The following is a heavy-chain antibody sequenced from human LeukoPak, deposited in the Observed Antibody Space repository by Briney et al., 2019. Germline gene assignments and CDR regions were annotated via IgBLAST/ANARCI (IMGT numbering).Heavy chain of an antibody. CDR2: IYSSGSA. CDR1: GGSISNYY. D-gene: IGHD3-9*01. J-gene: IGHJ6*02. CDR3: ARHLVYHYYGMDV. Sequence: PSETLSLTCTVSGGSISNYYWSWIRRPAGKGLEWIGRIYSSGSANYNPSLKSRVTMSVDTSKNQFSLKLSSVTAADTAVYYCARHLVYHYYGMDVWGQGTTVTVSS. V-gene: IGHV4-4*07.